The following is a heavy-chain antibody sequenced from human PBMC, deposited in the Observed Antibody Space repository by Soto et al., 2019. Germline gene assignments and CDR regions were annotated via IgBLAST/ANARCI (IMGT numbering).Heavy chain of an antibody. J-gene: IGHJ4*02. CDR3: ARERRGPSTTIFGVAPDY. D-gene: IGHD3-3*01. V-gene: IGHV1-2*02. CDR2: INPNSGGT. Sequence: ASVKVSCKASGYTFTGYYMHWVRQAPGQGLEWMGWINPNSGGTNYAQKFQGRVTMTRDTSISTAYMELSRLRSDDTAVYYCARERRGPSTTIFGVAPDYWGQGTLVTVSS. CDR1: GYTFTGYY.